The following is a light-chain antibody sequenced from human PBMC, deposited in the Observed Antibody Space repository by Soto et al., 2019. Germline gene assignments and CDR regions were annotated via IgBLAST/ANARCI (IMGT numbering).Light chain of an antibody. CDR2: DDD. J-gene: IGLJ1*01. CDR1: SSNIRGNS. CDR3: GSWDSSLSAYV. Sequence: QSVMTQPPSVSAAPGQRVTISCSGSSSNIRGNSVSWYQQLPGTAPKLLIYDDDKRPSGIPDRFSGSKSGTSATLGITGFQTGDEADHYCGSWDSSLSAYVFGTGTQLTVL. V-gene: IGLV1-51*01.